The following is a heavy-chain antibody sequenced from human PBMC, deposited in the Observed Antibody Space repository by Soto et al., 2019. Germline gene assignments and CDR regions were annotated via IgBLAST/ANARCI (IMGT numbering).Heavy chain of an antibody. CDR2: ITDTGGDT. D-gene: IGHD2-2*01. Sequence: PGGSLRLSCVGSGITFGSRAMSWVRQAPGEGLEWVSTITDTGGDTKYADSVKGRFTISRDNSKNTLYLQMNSLRAEDTAVYYCAKDALVVVPAATNYYGMDVWGQGTTVTVSS. CDR3: AKDALVVVPAATNYYGMDV. V-gene: IGHV3-23*01. CDR1: GITFGSRA. J-gene: IGHJ6*02.